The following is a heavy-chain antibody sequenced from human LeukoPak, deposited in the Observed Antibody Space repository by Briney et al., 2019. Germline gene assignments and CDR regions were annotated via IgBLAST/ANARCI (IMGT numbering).Heavy chain of an antibody. CDR2: INSDGTSI. CDR3: ARAPGGWIDY. CDR1: GFAFSNYW. J-gene: IGHJ4*02. Sequence: GGSLRLSCAASGFAFSNYWMHWVRQAPAKGLVWVSRINSDGTSINYADSVKGRFTISRDNAKNTLFLQMNSLRVEDTAVYYCARAPGGWIDYWAQGTLVTVSS. D-gene: IGHD6-19*01. V-gene: IGHV3-74*01.